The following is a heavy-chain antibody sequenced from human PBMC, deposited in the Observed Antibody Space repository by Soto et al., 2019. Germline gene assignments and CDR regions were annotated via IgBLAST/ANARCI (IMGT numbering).Heavy chain of an antibody. CDR2: ISYDGSNK. Sequence: PGGSLRLSCAASGFTFSSYAMHWVRQAPGKGLEWVAVISYDGSNKYYADSVKGRFTISRDNSKNTLYLQMNSLRAEDTAVYYCAREGEELDGYKHPLDYWGQGTLVTVSS. CDR3: AREGEELDGYKHPLDY. CDR1: GFTFSSYA. D-gene: IGHD5-12*01. J-gene: IGHJ4*02. V-gene: IGHV3-30-3*01.